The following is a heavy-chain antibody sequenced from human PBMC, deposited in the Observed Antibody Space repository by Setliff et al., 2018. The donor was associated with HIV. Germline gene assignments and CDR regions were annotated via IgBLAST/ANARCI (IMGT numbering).Heavy chain of an antibody. V-gene: IGHV4-39*01. J-gene: IGHJ6*03. CDR2: IYYSGNT. CDR1: GGSISSSSYY. D-gene: IGHD3-22*01. CDR3: ARHLYYYDNNGYLQPYYYMDV. Sequence: PSETLSLTCTVSGGSISSSSYYWGWIRQPPGKGLEWIGAIYYSGNTYYNPSLKSRVTMSVDTSKNQFSLKLSSVIAADTAVYYCARHLYYYDNNGYLQPYYYMDVWGKGTTVTVSS.